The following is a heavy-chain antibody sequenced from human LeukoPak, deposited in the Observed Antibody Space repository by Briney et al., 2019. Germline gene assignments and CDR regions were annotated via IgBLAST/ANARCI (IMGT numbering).Heavy chain of an antibody. CDR2: IYYSGST. CDR1: GGSISSSSYY. J-gene: IGHJ4*02. Sequence: SETLSLTCTVSGGSISSSSYYWGWIRQPPGKGLEWIGSIYYSGSTYYNPSLKRRVTISVDTSKNQFSLKLSSVTAADTAVYYCARRGYATKRPFGYWGQGTLVTVSS. D-gene: IGHD5-12*01. V-gene: IGHV4-39*01. CDR3: ARRGYATKRPFGY.